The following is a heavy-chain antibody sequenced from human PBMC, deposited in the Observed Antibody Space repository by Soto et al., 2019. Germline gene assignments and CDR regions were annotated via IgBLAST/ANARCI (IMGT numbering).Heavy chain of an antibody. Sequence: GGSLRLSCAASGFTFSSYGMHWVRQAPGKGLEWVAVMWYDGTNEKYADSVKGRFTIYSDNPKSTLYLQMNTLRAEDTGFYYCASTDCSSSTCPSNLVGAPTMDYWGHGTPVTVSS. CDR3: ASTDCSSSTCPSNLVGAPTMDY. J-gene: IGHJ4*01. CDR2: MWYDGTNE. CDR1: GFTFSSYG. V-gene: IGHV3-33*03. D-gene: IGHD2-2*01.